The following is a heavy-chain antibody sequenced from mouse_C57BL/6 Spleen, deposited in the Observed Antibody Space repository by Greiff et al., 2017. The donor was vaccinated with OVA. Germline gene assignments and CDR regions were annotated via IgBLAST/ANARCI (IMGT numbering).Heavy chain of an antibody. CDR2: IYPGSGNT. CDR3: ARKDDYDGDFDY. CDR1: GYTFTDYY. V-gene: IGHV1-76*01. D-gene: IGHD2-4*01. Sequence: VQLQQSGAELVRPGASVKLSCKASGYTFTDYYINWVKQRPGQGLEWIARIYPGSGNTYYNEKFKGKATLTAEKSSSTAYMQLSSLTSEDSAVYFCARKDDYDGDFDYWGQGTTLTVSS. J-gene: IGHJ2*01.